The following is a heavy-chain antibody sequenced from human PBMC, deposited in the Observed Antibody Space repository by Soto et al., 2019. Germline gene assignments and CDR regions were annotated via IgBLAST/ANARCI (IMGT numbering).Heavy chain of an antibody. CDR3: ARDKSYTMDV. D-gene: IGHD4-4*01. CDR2: LNGDGRST. Sequence: GVSLRLSCAASELDFRTYGIHWVRQAPGKGLVWVSRLNGDGRSTSYADSVKGRFTISRDNAKNTVYLEMNSLRAEDTGVYYCARDKSYTMDVWGQGTTVTVSS. CDR1: ELDFRTYG. J-gene: IGHJ6*02. V-gene: IGHV3-74*01.